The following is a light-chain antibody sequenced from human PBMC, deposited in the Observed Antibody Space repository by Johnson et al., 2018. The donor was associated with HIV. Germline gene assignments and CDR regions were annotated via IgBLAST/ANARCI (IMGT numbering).Light chain of an antibody. CDR2: EDN. J-gene: IGLJ1*01. CDR3: GTWDSSLRAYV. Sequence: QSALTQPPSVSAAPGQKVTISCSGSSSNIGNNYVSWYQQLPGTAPTLLIYEDNKRPSGIPDRFSGSKSGATATLGITGLQTGDEADYYCGTWDSSLRAYVFGTGTKVSVL. V-gene: IGLV1-51*02. CDR1: SSNIGNNY.